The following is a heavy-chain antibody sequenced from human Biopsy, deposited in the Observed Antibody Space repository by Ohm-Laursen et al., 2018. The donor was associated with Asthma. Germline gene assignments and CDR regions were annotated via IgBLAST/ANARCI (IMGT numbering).Heavy chain of an antibody. CDR3: AKACLSTMFSAYDF. V-gene: IGHV3-23*01. D-gene: IGHD3-10*02. Sequence: SLRLSCAASGFNFRTYALSWVRQAPGKGLEWVSLITGSGETTKYADSVKGRVTTSRDPSTNTVYLQMNSLGADDTAVYYCAKACLSTMFSAYDFWGPGTVVTVSS. CDR2: ITGSGETT. CDR1: GFNFRTYA. J-gene: IGHJ3*01.